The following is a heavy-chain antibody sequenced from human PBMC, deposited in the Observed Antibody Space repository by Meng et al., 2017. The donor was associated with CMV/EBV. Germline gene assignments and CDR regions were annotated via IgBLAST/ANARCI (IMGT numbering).Heavy chain of an antibody. CDR3: ARDLGSRITIFGVVTSGNWFDP. CDR1: GGSVSSGSYY. D-gene: IGHD3-3*01. CDR2: IYYSGST. J-gene: IGHJ5*02. V-gene: IGHV4-61*01. Sequence: SETLSLTCTVSGGSVSSGSYYWSWIRQPPGKGLEWIGYIYYSGSTNYNPSLKSRVTISVDTSKNQFSLKLSSVTAADTAVYYCARDLGSRITIFGVVTSGNWFDPWGQGTLVTVSS.